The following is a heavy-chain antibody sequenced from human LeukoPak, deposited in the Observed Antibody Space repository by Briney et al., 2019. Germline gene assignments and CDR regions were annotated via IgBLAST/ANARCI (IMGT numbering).Heavy chain of an antibody. Sequence: GGSLRLSCAASGFTFSSYAMHWVRQAPGKGLEWVSGISWNSGSIGYADSVKGRFTISRDNAKNSLYLQMNSLRAEDTALYYCAKDLGGIGYAFDIWGQGTMVTVSS. CDR1: GFTFSSYA. J-gene: IGHJ3*02. CDR3: AKDLGGIGYAFDI. D-gene: IGHD3-16*01. V-gene: IGHV3-9*01. CDR2: ISWNSGSI.